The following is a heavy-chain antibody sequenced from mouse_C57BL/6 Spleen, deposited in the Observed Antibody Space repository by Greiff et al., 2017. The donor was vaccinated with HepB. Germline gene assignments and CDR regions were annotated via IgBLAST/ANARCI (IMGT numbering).Heavy chain of an antibody. D-gene: IGHD1-3*01. CDR2: ISYDGSN. V-gene: IGHV3-6*01. J-gene: IGHJ2*01. CDR1: GYSITSGYY. CDR3: ARAGLKVDY. Sequence: DVKLQESGPGLVKPSQSLSLTCSVTGYSITSGYYWNWIRQFPGNKLEWMGYISYDGSNNYNPSLKNRISITRDTSKNQFFLKLNSVTTEDTATYYCARAGLKVDYWGQGTTLTVSS.